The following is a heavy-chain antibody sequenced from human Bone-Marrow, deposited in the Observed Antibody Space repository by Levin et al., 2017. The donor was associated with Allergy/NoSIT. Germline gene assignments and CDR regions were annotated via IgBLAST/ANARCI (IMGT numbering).Heavy chain of an antibody. V-gene: IGHV3-23*01. CDR3: AKKEGRKYYYYGMDV. CDR1: GFTFSSYA. J-gene: IGHJ6*02. CDR2: ISGSGGST. Sequence: ETLSLTCAASGFTFSSYAMSWVRQAPGKGLEWVSAISGSGGSTYYADSVKGRFTISRDNSKNTLYLQMNSLRAEDTAVYYCAKKEGRKYYYYGMDVWGQGTTVTVSS.